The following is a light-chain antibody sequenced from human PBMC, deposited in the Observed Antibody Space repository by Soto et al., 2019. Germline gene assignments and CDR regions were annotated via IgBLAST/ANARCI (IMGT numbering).Light chain of an antibody. V-gene: IGLV2-8*01. Sequence: LTQPPSASGSPGQSVTIPRTGTKSDIGVYDFVSWYQHHPGKAPRLIIYEVVQRPSVVPDRFSGSKAGNTASLTVSGLQAADEADYFCKSYAGSNTNVFGSGTKVTVL. CDR2: EVV. CDR3: KSYAGSNTNV. CDR1: KSDIGVYDF. J-gene: IGLJ1*01.